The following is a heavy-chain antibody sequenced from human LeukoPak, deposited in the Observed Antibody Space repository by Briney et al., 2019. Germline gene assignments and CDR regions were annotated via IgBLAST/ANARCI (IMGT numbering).Heavy chain of an antibody. V-gene: IGHV3-53*01. J-gene: IGHJ4*02. CDR1: GFTVSSNY. CDR2: IYSGGST. CDR3: ARDISSGYYYFDY. Sequence: WGSLRLSCAASGFTVSSNYMSWVRQAPGKGLEWVSVIYSGGSTYYADSVKGRFTISRDNSKNTLYLQMNSLRAEDTALYYCARDISSGYYYFDYWGQGTLVTVSS. D-gene: IGHD3-22*01.